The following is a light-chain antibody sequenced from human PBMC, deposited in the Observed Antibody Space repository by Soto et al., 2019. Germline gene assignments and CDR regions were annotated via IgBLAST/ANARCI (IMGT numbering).Light chain of an antibody. CDR1: QSVSSN. J-gene: IGKJ2*01. Sequence: EIVMTQSPATLSVSPGERATLSCRASQSVSSNLAWYQQKPGLAPRLLIYGASNRATGIPARFSGSGSGTEFTLNISSLQSEDFAVYYCQHYNNWPYTFGQGTKLEIK. CDR3: QHYNNWPYT. V-gene: IGKV3-15*01. CDR2: GAS.